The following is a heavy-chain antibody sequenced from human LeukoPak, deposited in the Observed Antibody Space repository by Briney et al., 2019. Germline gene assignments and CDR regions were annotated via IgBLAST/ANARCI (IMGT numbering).Heavy chain of an antibody. Sequence: PSETLSLTCTVSGGSISSSSYYWGWIRQPPGKGLEWIGSIYYSGSTYYNPSLKSRVTISVDTSKNQFSLKLSSVTAADTAVYYCARVGIVVVPAAMPGDFDYWGQGTLVTVSS. J-gene: IGHJ4*02. CDR3: ARVGIVVVPAAMPGDFDY. D-gene: IGHD2-2*03. CDR1: GGSISSSSYY. V-gene: IGHV4-39*07. CDR2: IYYSGST.